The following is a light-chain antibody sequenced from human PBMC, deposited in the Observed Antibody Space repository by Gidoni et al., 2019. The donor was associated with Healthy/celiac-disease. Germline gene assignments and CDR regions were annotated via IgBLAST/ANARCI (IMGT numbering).Light chain of an antibody. Sequence: LTQSPGTLSLSPGERATLSCSASQSVSSSYLAWYQQKPGQAPRLLIYGASSRATGIPDRFSGSGSGTDFTLTISRLEPEDFAVYYCQQYGSSPPYTFGQGTRLEIK. CDR2: GAS. J-gene: IGKJ2*01. V-gene: IGKV3-20*01. CDR3: QQYGSSPPYT. CDR1: QSVSSSY.